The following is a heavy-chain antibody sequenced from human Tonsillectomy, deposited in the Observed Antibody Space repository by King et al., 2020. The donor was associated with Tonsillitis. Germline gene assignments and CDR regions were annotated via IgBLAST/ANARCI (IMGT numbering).Heavy chain of an antibody. CDR1: GFTFRNYG. Sequence: HVQLVESGGGVVQPGRSLRLSCAASGFTFRNYGMHWVRQAPDKGLDWVAVISYDGSRKNYADSVKGRFAISRDNSNSTVYLQVNSLRAEDTALYYCARERLYSSGWGIDYWGQGPAVTVSS. J-gene: IGHJ4*02. CDR3: ARERLYSSGWGIDY. V-gene: IGHV3-33*05. CDR2: ISYDGSRK. D-gene: IGHD6-25*01.